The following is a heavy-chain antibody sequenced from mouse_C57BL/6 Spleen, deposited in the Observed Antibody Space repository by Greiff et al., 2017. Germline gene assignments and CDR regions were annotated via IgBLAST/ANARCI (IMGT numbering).Heavy chain of an antibody. V-gene: IGHV5-4*03. CDR3: ASTVRENYFDY. CDR1: GFTFSSYA. CDR2: ISDGGSYT. J-gene: IGHJ2*01. D-gene: IGHD1-1*01. Sequence: EVMLVESGGGLVKPGGSLKLSCAASGFTFSSYAMSWVRQTPEKRLEWVATISDGGSYTYYPDNGKGRFTISRDNAKNNLYLQMSHLKSEDTAMYYCASTVRENYFDYWGQGTTLTVSS.